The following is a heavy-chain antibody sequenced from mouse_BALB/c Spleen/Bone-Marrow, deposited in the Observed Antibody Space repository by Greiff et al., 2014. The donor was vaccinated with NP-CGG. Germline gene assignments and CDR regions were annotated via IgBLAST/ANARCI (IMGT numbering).Heavy chain of an antibody. CDR3: TRRDGYYVS. D-gene: IGHD2-3*01. V-gene: IGHV6-6*02. CDR2: IRLKSNNYAT. J-gene: IGHJ3*01. Sequence: DVQLVESGGGLVKPGGSLKFSWVASGFTLRNYWMNWVGRLPGRGLEWVAEIRLKSNNYATHYAESVKGRFTISRDDSKSSVYLQMNNLRAEDTGIYYCTRRDGYYVSWGQGTLVTVSA. CDR1: GFTLRNYW.